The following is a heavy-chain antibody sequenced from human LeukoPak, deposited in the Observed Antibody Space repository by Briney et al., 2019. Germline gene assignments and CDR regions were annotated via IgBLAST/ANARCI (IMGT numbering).Heavy chain of an antibody. CDR2: INHSGST. CDR1: GGSFSGYY. D-gene: IGHD3-9*01. V-gene: IGHV4-34*01. J-gene: IGHJ4*02. Sequence: QPSETLSLTCAVYGGSFSGYYWSWIRQPPGKGLEWIGEINHSGSTNYNPSLKSRVTISVDTSKNQFSLKLSSVTAADTAVYYCARDQLYYDILTGYDYWGQGTLVTVSS. CDR3: ARDQLYYDILTGYDY.